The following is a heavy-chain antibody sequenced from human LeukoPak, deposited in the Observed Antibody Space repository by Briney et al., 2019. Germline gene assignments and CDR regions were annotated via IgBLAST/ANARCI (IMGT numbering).Heavy chain of an antibody. CDR3: ATVFQGYSYGFLIRHYDY. D-gene: IGHD5-18*01. J-gene: IGHJ4*02. CDR1: GYTLTELS. CDR2: FDPEDGET. Sequence: ASVKVSRKVSGYTLTELSMHWVRQAPGKGLEGVGGFDPEDGETINEKKFQGRVTMSEDTSTDTAYMELSSLRSEDTAVYYCATVFQGYSYGFLIRHYDYGGQGTRVTVSS. V-gene: IGHV1-24*01.